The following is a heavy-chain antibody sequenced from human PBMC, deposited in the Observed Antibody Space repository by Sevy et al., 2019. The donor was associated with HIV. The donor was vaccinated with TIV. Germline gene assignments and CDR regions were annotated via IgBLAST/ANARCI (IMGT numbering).Heavy chain of an antibody. CDR2: ISYDGSNK. J-gene: IGHJ6*02. Sequence: GGSLRLSCAASGFILSSYGMHWVRQAPGKGLEWVAVISYDGSNKYYADSVKGRFTISRDNSKNTLYLQMNSLRAEDRAVYYCAKVTGGSSWYYYYYGMDVWGQGATVTVSS. D-gene: IGHD6-13*01. CDR3: AKVTGGSSWYYYYYGMDV. V-gene: IGHV3-30*18. CDR1: GFILSSYG.